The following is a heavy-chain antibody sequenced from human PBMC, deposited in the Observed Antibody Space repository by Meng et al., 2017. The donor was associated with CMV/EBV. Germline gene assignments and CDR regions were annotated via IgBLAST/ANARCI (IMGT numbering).Heavy chain of an antibody. V-gene: IGHV3-21*01. J-gene: IGHJ4*02. CDR3: ARWYYYDSSGYYDGGSSVDY. D-gene: IGHD3-22*01. CDR2: ISSSSSYI. Sequence: GESLKISCAASGFTFSSYSMNWVRQAPGKGLEWVSSISSSSSYIYYADSVKGRFTIPRDNAKNSLYLQMNSLRAEDTAVYYCARWYYYDSSGYYDGGSSVDYWGQGTLVTVSS. CDR1: GFTFSSYS.